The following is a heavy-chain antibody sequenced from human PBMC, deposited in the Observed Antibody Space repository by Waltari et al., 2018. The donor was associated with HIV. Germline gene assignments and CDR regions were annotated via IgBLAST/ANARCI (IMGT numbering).Heavy chain of an antibody. Sequence: EVQLLESGGGLVQPGGSLRLSCVGSGFTFRTYGMTWVRQAPGKGLEWVSGLSVSGGSTHYADSVKGRFTISRDNSNNTSYLQMNSLRAEDTAVYYCAIQYNPLNNYYYGMDVWGQGTTVTVSS. CDR1: GFTFRTYG. V-gene: IGHV3-23*01. CDR3: AIQYNPLNNYYYGMDV. D-gene: IGHD1-1*01. CDR2: LSVSGGST. J-gene: IGHJ6*02.